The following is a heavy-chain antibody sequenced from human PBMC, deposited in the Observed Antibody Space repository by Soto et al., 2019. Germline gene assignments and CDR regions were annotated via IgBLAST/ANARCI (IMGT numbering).Heavy chain of an antibody. CDR2: IIPILGIA. CDR1: GGTFSSYT. Sequence: QVQLVQSGAEVRKPGSSVKVSCKASGGTFSSYTISWVRQAPGQGLEWMGRIIPILGIANYAQKFQGRVTITADKXTSTAYMELSSLRSEDTAVYYCARTSGLAGSAFDIWGQGTMVTVSS. J-gene: IGHJ3*02. D-gene: IGHD2-15*01. V-gene: IGHV1-69*02. CDR3: ARTSGLAGSAFDI.